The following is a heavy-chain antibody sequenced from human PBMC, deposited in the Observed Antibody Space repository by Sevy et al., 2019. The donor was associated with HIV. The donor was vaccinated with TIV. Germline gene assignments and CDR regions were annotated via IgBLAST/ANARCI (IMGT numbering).Heavy chain of an antibody. J-gene: IGHJ3*02. Sequence: GGSLRLSCAASGFTFSSYGMHWVRQAPGKGLEWVAVIWYDGSNKYYADSVKGRFTISRDNSKNTLYLQMNSLRAEDTAVYYCAREADSSGWDLDAFDIWGQGTMVTVSS. CDR3: AREADSSGWDLDAFDI. CDR2: IWYDGSNK. D-gene: IGHD6-19*01. V-gene: IGHV3-33*01. CDR1: GFTFSSYG.